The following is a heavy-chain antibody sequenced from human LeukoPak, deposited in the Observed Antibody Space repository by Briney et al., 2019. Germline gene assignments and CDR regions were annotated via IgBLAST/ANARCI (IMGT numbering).Heavy chain of an antibody. CDR2: ISWNSGSI. Sequence: PSRSLRLSCAASGFTFDDYAMHWVRQAPGKGLEWVSGISWNSGSIGYADSVKGRFTISRDNAKNPLYLQMNSLRAEDTALYYCAKTYYDSSGYYSGIFDYWGQGTLVTVSS. J-gene: IGHJ4*02. V-gene: IGHV3-9*01. CDR1: GFTFDDYA. CDR3: AKTYYDSSGYYSGIFDY. D-gene: IGHD3-22*01.